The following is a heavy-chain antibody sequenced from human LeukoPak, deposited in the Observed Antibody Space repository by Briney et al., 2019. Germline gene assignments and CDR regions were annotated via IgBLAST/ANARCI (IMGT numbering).Heavy chain of an antibody. CDR3: ARDQGGIYYYYMDV. Sequence: GGSLRLSCAASGFTFDDYGMSWVRQAPGKGLEWVSGINWNGGSTGYADSVKGRFTISRDNAKNSLYLQMNSLRAEDTALHYCARDQGGIYYYYMDVWGKGTTVTVSS. CDR2: INWNGGST. CDR1: GFTFDDYG. J-gene: IGHJ6*03. V-gene: IGHV3-20*04.